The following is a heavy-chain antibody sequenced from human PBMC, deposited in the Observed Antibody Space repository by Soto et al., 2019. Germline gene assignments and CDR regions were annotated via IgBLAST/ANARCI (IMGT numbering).Heavy chain of an antibody. J-gene: IGHJ4*02. Sequence: QVQLVQSGAEVKKPGSSVKVSCKASGGTFSSYSINWVRQAPGQGLEWMGEIIPIFATANYAQKFQGRVTITAVESTSTAHMELTSLRSEDTAVYYCARDGGRHSGGIDYWGQGNLVSVSS. V-gene: IGHV1-69*01. CDR1: GGTFSSYS. CDR2: IIPIFATA. CDR3: ARDGGRHSGGIDY. D-gene: IGHD1-26*01.